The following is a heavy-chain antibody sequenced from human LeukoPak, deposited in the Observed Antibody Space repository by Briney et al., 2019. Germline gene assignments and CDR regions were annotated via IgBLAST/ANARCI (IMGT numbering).Heavy chain of an antibody. CDR1: GFTFDDYA. J-gene: IGHJ4*02. V-gene: IGHV3-9*01. D-gene: IGHD2-8*02. CDR3: AKAGGHSQRELDF. CDR2: LTWNSGSI. Sequence: GRSLRLSCAASGFTFDDYAMYWVRQAPGKGLEWVSGLTWNSGSIGYADSVKGRFTVSRDNAKNSLYLQMNSLRIEDTALYYCAKAGGHSQRELDFWGQGTLVTVSS.